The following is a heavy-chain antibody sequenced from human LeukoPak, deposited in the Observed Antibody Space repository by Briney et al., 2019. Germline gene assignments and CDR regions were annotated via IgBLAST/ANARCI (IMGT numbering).Heavy chain of an antibody. CDR2: ISYDGSNK. J-gene: IGHJ3*02. V-gene: IGHV3-30*03. D-gene: IGHD3-10*01. Sequence: GGSLRLSCAASGFTFSSYGMHWVRQAPGKGLEWVAVISYDGSNKYYADSVKGRFTISRDSSKNTLYLQMNSLRAEDTAVYYCVFEGRADAFDIWGQGTMVTVSS. CDR3: VFEGRADAFDI. CDR1: GFTFSSYG.